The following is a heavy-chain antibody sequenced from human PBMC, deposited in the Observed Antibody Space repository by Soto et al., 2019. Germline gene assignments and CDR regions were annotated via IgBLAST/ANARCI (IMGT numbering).Heavy chain of an antibody. J-gene: IGHJ4*02. D-gene: IGHD3-3*01. CDR1: GGSISSSSYY. CDR3: ARVAIFGVELDY. CDR2: IYYSGST. Sequence: QLQLQESGPGLVKPSETLSLTCTVSGGSISSSSYYWGWIRQPPGKGLEWIGSIYYSGSTYYNPSLTSRVTISVDTSKNQFSLKLSSVTAADTAVYYCARVAIFGVELDYWGQGTLVTVSS. V-gene: IGHV4-39*01.